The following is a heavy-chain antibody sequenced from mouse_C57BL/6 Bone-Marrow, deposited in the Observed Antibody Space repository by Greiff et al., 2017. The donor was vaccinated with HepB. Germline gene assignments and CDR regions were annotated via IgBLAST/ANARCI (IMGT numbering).Heavy chain of an antibody. CDR3: AREYDYDRGGFAY. V-gene: IGHV7-1*01. Sequence: DVMLVESGGGLVQSGRSLRLSCATSGFTFSDFYMEWVRQAPGKGLEWIAASRNKANDYTTEYSASVKGRFIVSRDTSQSILYRQMNALRAEDTAIYYCAREYDYDRGGFAYWGQGTLVTVSA. D-gene: IGHD2-4*01. CDR1: GFTFSDFY. CDR2: SRNKANDYTT. J-gene: IGHJ3*01.